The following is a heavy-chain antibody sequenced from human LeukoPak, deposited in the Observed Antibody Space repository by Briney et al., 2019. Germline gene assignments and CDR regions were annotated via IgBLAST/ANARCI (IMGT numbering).Heavy chain of an antibody. D-gene: IGHD3-9*01. J-gene: IGHJ4*02. CDR2: IKSKTDGGTT. CDR3: TTDPLNGVRYFDWTHDY. Sequence: GGSLRLSCAASGFTFSNAWMSWVRQAPGKGLEWVGRIKSKTDGGTTDYAAPVKGRFTISRDDSKNTLYLQMNSLKTEDTAVYYCTTDPLNGVRYFDWTHDYWGQETLVTVSS. V-gene: IGHV3-15*01. CDR1: GFTFSNAW.